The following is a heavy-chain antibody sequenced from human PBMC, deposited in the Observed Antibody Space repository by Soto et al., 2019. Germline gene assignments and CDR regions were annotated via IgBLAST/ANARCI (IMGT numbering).Heavy chain of an antibody. Sequence: GASVKVSCKASGGTFSSYAISWVRQAPGQGLEWMGGIIPIFGTANYAQKFQGRVTITADESTSTAYMELSSLRSEDTAVYYCARASNYDFWSGYYIRNWFDPWGQGTLVTVSS. CDR3: ARASNYDFWSGYYIRNWFDP. J-gene: IGHJ5*02. CDR1: GGTFSSYA. CDR2: IIPIFGTA. D-gene: IGHD3-3*01. V-gene: IGHV1-69*13.